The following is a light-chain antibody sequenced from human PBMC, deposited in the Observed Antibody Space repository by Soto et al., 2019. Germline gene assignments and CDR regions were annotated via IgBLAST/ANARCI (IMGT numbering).Light chain of an antibody. CDR3: QQYGSSLST. J-gene: IGKJ1*01. CDR1: QSVSSSY. CDR2: ATS. V-gene: IGKV3-20*01. Sequence: EIVLSQSPGTLSLSPGERATLSCRASQSVSSSYLAWYQQEPGQAPRLLIYATSSRATDIPDRFIGYGSGTDFTLTISGLEPEDFAVYYCQQYGSSLSTFGQGTKVDIK.